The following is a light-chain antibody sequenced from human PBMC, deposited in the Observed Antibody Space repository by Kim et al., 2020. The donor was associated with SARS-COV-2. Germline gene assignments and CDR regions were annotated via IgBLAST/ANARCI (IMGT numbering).Light chain of an antibody. J-gene: IGKJ5*01. CDR3: QQYNSYWAT. Sequence: ASVGDRVTITCRASQSISSWLAWYQQKPGKAPKLLIYKASSLESGVPSRFSGSGSGTEFTLTISSLQPDDFATYYCQQYNSYWATFGQGTRLEIK. V-gene: IGKV1-5*03. CDR1: QSISSW. CDR2: KAS.